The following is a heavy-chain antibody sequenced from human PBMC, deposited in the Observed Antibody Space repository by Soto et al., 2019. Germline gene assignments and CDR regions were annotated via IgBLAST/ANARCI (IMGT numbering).Heavy chain of an antibody. CDR2: IYHSGST. J-gene: IGHJ6*02. D-gene: IGHD3-10*01. CDR3: ARKGHIMVRGVEIYYYYYGMDV. CDR1: GGSISSSNW. V-gene: IGHV4-4*02. Sequence: SETLSLTCAVSGGSISSSNWWSWVRQPPGKGLEWIGEIYHSGSTNYNPFLKSRVTISVDKSKNQFSLKLSSVTAADTAVYYCARKGHIMVRGVEIYYYYYGMDVWGQGTTVTVS.